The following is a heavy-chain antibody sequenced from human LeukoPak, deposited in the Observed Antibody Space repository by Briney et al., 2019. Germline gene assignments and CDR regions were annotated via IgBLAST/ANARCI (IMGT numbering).Heavy chain of an antibody. Sequence: ASVKVSCKASGYTFTSYGISWVRQAPGQGLERMGWISAYNGNTNYAQKLQGRVTITTDTSTRTAYMELRSLRSDDTAVYYCARDLTHYDSSGSLSWGQGTLVTVSS. D-gene: IGHD3-22*01. J-gene: IGHJ5*02. CDR2: ISAYNGNT. CDR3: ARDLTHYDSSGSLS. V-gene: IGHV1-18*01. CDR1: GYTFTSYG.